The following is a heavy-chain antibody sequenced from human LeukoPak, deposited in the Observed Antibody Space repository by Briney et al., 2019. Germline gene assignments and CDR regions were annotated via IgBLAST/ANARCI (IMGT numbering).Heavy chain of an antibody. CDR1: GGSISDYY. CDR3: AKGDFCSKSNCYLRPMDV. V-gene: IGHV4-59*01. Sequence: SETLSLTCSVSGGSISDYYWNWIRQPPGKGLEWIGYIYYSGSTTYNPSLKSRVTMSVDTAKNQFSLKVRSVTAADTAVYYCAKGDFCSKSNCYLRPMDVWGKGTTVTVSS. D-gene: IGHD3-3*01. CDR2: IYYSGST. J-gene: IGHJ6*03.